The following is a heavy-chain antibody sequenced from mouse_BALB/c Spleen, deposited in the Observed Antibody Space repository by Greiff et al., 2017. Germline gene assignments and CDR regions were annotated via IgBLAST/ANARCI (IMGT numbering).Heavy chain of an antibody. CDR1: GFTFSSYG. J-gene: IGHJ4*01. V-gene: IGHV5-6-3*01. CDR3: ARDGIYYDYDGPFYYAMDD. D-gene: IGHD2-4*01. Sequence: EVNLVESGGGLVQPGGSLKLSCAASGFTFSSYGMSWVRQTPDKRLELVATINSNGGSTYYPDSVKGRFTISRDNAKNTLYLQMSSLKSEDTAMYYCARDGIYYDYDGPFYYAMDDWGQGTSVTVSS. CDR2: INSNGGST.